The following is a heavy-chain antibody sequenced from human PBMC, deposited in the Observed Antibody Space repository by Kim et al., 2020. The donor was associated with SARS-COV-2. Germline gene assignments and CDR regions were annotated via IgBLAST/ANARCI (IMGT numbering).Heavy chain of an antibody. D-gene: IGHD3-10*01. J-gene: IGHJ4*02. V-gene: IGHV3-48*04. Sequence: VGSLRLSCAASGFTFSSDSMNWVRQAPGKGLEWVSYISSSSSTIYYADSVKGRFTISRDNAKNSLYLQMNSLRAEDTAVYYCARDLTYLLWFGYWGQGTLVTVSS. CDR3: ARDLTYLLWFGY. CDR1: GFTFSSDS. CDR2: ISSSSSTI.